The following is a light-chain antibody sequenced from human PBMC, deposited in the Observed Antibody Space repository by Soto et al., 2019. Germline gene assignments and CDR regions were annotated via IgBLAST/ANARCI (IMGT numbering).Light chain of an antibody. V-gene: IGKV3-20*01. CDR2: GAS. CDR3: QQYGRSSLT. J-gene: IGKJ4*01. Sequence: EIVLTQSPGTLSLSPGERATLSCRASQSVSSNYLAWYQHKPGQAPSLLIYGASNKATGIPDRFSGSGSGTDFTLTISRLEPEDFAVYYCQQYGRSSLTFGGGTKVDIK. CDR1: QSVSSNY.